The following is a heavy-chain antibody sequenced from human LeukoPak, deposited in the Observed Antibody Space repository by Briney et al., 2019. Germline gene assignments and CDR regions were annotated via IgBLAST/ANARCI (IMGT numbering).Heavy chain of an antibody. Sequence: PGGSLRLSCAASGFTFSSYAMSWVRQAPGKGLEWVSAISGSGGSTYYADSVKGRFTISRDNSKNTLYLQMNSLRAEDTAVYYCAKDGPNYDFLTGYYRGWFDPWGQGTLVTVSS. V-gene: IGHV3-23*01. D-gene: IGHD3-9*01. CDR1: GFTFSSYA. J-gene: IGHJ5*02. CDR3: AKDGPNYDFLTGYYRGWFDP. CDR2: ISGSGGST.